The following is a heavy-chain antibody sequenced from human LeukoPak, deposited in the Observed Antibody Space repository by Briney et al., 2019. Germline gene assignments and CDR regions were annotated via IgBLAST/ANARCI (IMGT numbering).Heavy chain of an antibody. Sequence: PSETLSLTCTVSGGSISSYYWCWIRQPPGKGLEWIGYIYYSGSTNYNPSLKSRVTISVDTSKNQFSLKLSSVTAADTAVYYCASLDILTGYRFDYWGQGTLVTVSS. D-gene: IGHD3-9*01. CDR1: GGSISSYY. V-gene: IGHV4-59*08. J-gene: IGHJ4*02. CDR3: ASLDILTGYRFDY. CDR2: IYYSGST.